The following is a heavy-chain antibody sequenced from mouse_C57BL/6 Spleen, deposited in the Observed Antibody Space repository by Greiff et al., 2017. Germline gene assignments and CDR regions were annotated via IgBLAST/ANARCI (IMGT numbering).Heavy chain of an antibody. CDR3: AREDDYGPYYFDY. Sequence: VQLQESGAELARPGASVKLSCKASGYTFTSYGISWVKQRTGQGLEWIGEIYPRSGNTYYNEKFKGKATLTADKSSSTAYMELRSLTTEDSAVYYCAREDDYGPYYFDYWGQGTTLTVSS. J-gene: IGHJ2*01. D-gene: IGHD2-4*01. CDR2: IYPRSGNT. V-gene: IGHV1-81*01. CDR1: GYTFTSYG.